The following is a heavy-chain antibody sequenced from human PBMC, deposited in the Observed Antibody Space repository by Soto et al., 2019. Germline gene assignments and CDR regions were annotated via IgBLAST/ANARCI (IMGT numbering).Heavy chain of an antibody. D-gene: IGHD2-21*01. CDR1: GFTFSNYW. CDR2: IRQDGNEN. Sequence: EVQLVESGGGLVQPGGSLRLSCAASGFTFSNYWMSWVRQAPGKGLEWVANIRQDGNENYYVDSVKGRFTTSRDNTKNSFYVQMNSLRAEDTAVYYCAREHIDGCKFDYWGRGTLVTVSS. CDR3: AREHIDGCKFDY. J-gene: IGHJ4*02. V-gene: IGHV3-7*01.